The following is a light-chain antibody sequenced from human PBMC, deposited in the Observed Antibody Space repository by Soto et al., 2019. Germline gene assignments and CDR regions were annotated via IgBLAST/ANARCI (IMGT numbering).Light chain of an antibody. Sequence: QAVVTQEPSLTVSPGGTVTLTCGSSTGAVTSGHYPYWFQQKPGQAPRTLIYDTSNKHSWTPARFSGSLLGGKAALTLSGAQPEDEAEYYCLLYYSCGRGVFGTGTKLTVL. CDR3: LLYYSCGRGV. V-gene: IGLV7-46*01. CDR1: TGAVTSGHY. J-gene: IGLJ1*01. CDR2: DTS.